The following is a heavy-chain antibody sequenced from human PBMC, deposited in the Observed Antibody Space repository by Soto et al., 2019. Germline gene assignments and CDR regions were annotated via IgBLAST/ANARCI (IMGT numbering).Heavy chain of an antibody. Sequence: PSETLSLTCAVSGGSINSYFWIWIRQPPGKGLEWIGYIYYSGSTHYSPSLKSRVTMSVDTSENQVSLKLSSVTAAGTAVYYCARGAYYDVTGYYYRPFDFWGQGTLVTVSS. CDR1: GGSINSYF. V-gene: IGHV4-59*01. J-gene: IGHJ4*02. D-gene: IGHD3-22*01. CDR2: IYYSGST. CDR3: ARGAYYDVTGYYYRPFDF.